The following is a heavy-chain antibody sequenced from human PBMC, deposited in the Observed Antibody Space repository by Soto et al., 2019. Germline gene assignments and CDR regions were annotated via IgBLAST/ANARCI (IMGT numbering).Heavy chain of an antibody. J-gene: IGHJ6*02. CDR1: GFTFSSYA. Sequence: LRLSCAASGFTFSSYAMSWVRQAPGKGLEWVSAISGSGGSTYYADSVKGRFTISRDNSKNTLYLQMNSLRAEDTAVYYCAAYSYAKIWGYYYYYGMDVWGQGTTVTVSS. CDR2: ISGSGGST. D-gene: IGHD5-18*01. CDR3: AAYSYAKIWGYYYYYGMDV. V-gene: IGHV3-23*01.